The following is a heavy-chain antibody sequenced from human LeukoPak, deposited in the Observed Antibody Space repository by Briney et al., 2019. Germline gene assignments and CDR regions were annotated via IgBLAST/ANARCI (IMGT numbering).Heavy chain of an antibody. D-gene: IGHD4/OR15-4a*01. V-gene: IGHV4-39*07. CDR2: IYYSGST. CDR3: ARSMELFRAFDI. CDR1: GGSISSSSYY. J-gene: IGHJ3*02. Sequence: SETLSLTCTVSGGSISSSSYYWGWIRQPPGKGLEWIGSIYYSGSTNYNPSLKSRVTISVDTSKNQFSLKLSSVTAADTAVYYCARSMELFRAFDIWGQGTMVTASS.